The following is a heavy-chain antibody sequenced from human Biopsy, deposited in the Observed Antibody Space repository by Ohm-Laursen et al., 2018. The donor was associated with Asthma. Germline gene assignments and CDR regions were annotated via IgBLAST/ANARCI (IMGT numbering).Heavy chain of an antibody. J-gene: IGHJ6*02. Sequence: VSVKVSCNTSGYTFNSASITWVRQAPGQGLEWMGWISVYNGNTKVAQKLQDRVTMITDTSTSTAYMELRSLRSDDTAVYFCARAVDYSHYYGIDVWGQGTTVTVS. CDR3: ARAVDYSHYYGIDV. D-gene: IGHD3-10*01. CDR2: ISVYNGNT. CDR1: GYTFNSAS. V-gene: IGHV1-18*01.